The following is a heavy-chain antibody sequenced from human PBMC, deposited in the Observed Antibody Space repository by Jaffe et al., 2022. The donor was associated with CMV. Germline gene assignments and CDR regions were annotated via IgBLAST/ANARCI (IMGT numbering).Heavy chain of an antibody. CDR3: ASGLSGSYYSGWDSFDY. CDR1: GGSVSSGSYY. D-gene: IGHD1-26*01. V-gene: IGHV4-61*01. CDR2: IYYSGST. Sequence: QVQLQESGPGLVKPSETLSLTCTVSGGSVSSGSYYWSWIRQPPGKGLEWIGYIYYSGSTNYNPSLKSRVTISVDTSKNQFSLKLSSVTAADTAVYYCASGLSGSYYSGWDSFDYWGQGTLVTVSS. J-gene: IGHJ4*02.